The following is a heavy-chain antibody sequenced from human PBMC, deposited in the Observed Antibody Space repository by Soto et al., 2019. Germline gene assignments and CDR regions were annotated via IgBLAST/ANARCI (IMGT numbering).Heavy chain of an antibody. CDR3: ARGYSSSWYSYYYYGMDV. D-gene: IGHD6-13*01. CDR2: IYYSGST. J-gene: IGHJ6*02. Sequence: TSETLSLTCTVSGGSISNSSYYLGWIRQPPGKGLEWIGSIYYSGSTYYNPSLKSRVTISVDTSKNRFSLKLSSVTAADTAVYYCARGYSSSWYSYYYYGMDVWGQGTTVTVSS. CDR1: GGSISNSSYY. V-gene: IGHV4-39*01.